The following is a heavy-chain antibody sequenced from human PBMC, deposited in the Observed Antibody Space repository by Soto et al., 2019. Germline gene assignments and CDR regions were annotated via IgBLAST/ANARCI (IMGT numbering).Heavy chain of an antibody. CDR1: GYSFTSYW. Sequence: GESLKISCKGSGYSFTSYWIGWVRQMPGKGLEWMGIIYPGDSDTRYSPSFQGQVTISADKSISTAYLQWSSLKASDTAMYYCARLRYQLLTRESWFDPWGQGTLVTVSS. CDR2: IYPGDSDT. V-gene: IGHV5-51*01. J-gene: IGHJ5*02. CDR3: ARLRYQLLTRESWFDP. D-gene: IGHD2-2*01.